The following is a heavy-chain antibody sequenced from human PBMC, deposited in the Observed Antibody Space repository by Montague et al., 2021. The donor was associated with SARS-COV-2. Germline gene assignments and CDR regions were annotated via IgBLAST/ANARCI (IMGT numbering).Heavy chain of an antibody. Sequence: SETLSLTCAVYGGSFSGYYWSWIRQPPGKGLEWIGSIYYSWSTYYNPSLKSRVTISVDTSKNQFALKLSSVTAADTAVYYCARVGRQQLVRLSGMDVWGQGTTVTVSS. CDR3: ARVGRQQLVRLSGMDV. V-gene: IGHV4-34*01. J-gene: IGHJ6*02. D-gene: IGHD6-13*01. CDR1: GGSFSGYY. CDR2: IYYSWST.